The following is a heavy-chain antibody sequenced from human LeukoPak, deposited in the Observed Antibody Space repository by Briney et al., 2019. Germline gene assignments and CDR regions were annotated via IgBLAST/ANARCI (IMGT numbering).Heavy chain of an antibody. V-gene: IGHV1-18*01. Sequence: ASVKVSCKASGYTFTSYGISWVRQAPGQGLEWMGWISAYNGNTDYAQKLQGRVTMTTDTSTSTAYMELRSLRSDDTVVYYCARDGLAVAGIQLGFDYWGQGTLVTVSS. CDR1: GYTFTSYG. J-gene: IGHJ4*02. CDR3: ARDGLAVAGIQLGFDY. D-gene: IGHD6-19*01. CDR2: ISAYNGNT.